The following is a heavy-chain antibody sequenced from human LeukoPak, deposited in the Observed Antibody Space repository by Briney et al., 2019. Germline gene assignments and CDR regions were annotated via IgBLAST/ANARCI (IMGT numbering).Heavy chain of an antibody. CDR2: MYYSGSSGST. D-gene: IGHD3-22*01. Sequence: PSETLSLTCTVSGGSISSYYWSWIRQPPGKGLEWIGYMYYSGSSGSTNYNPSLKSRVTISVDTSKNQFSLKLSSVTAADTAVYYCARKSSGYYYFDYWGQGTLVTVSS. J-gene: IGHJ4*02. V-gene: IGHV4-59*01. CDR1: GGSISSYY. CDR3: ARKSSGYYYFDY.